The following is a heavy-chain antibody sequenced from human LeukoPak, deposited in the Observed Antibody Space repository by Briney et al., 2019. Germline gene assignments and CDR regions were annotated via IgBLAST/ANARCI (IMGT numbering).Heavy chain of an antibody. CDR3: VKGSTGAPLLEH. J-gene: IGHJ1*01. Sequence: GGSLRLSCAVSGFAVSNNFMSFVRKAPGKGLVCLSVILPGGETSFAGCVKDRFTISRETCENTLYLRMTRLTAEDTAQYYCVKGSTGAPLLEHWGQKTLVTVSS. V-gene: IGHV3-53*01. CDR2: ILPGGET. CDR1: GFAVSNNF. D-gene: IGHD1-1*01.